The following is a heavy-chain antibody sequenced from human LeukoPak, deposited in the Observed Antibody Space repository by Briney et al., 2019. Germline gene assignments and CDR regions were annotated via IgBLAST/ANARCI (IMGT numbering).Heavy chain of an antibody. J-gene: IGHJ4*02. CDR1: GFTFSSYE. V-gene: IGHV3-48*03. D-gene: IGHD7-27*01. CDR3: AKKALTGDFDY. CDR2: ISSSGSTI. Sequence: GGSLRLSCAASGFTFSSYEMNWVRQAPGKGLEWVSYISSSGSTIYYAGSVKGRFTISRDNSKNTLYLQMNSLRAEDKAVYYCAKKALTGDFDYWGQGTLVTVSS.